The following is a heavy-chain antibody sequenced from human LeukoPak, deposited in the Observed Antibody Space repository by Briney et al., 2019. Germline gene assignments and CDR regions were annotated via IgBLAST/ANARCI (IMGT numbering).Heavy chain of an antibody. CDR2: ISSSGSTI. CDR1: GFTFSDYY. Sequence: GGSLRLSCAASGFTFSDYYMSWIRQAPGKGLEWVSYISSSGSTIYYADSVKGRFTISRDNAKNSLYLQMNSLRDEDTAVYYCARGGRRWLQLLGFVGDGLFDYWGQGTLVTVSS. V-gene: IGHV3-11*01. CDR3: ARGGRRWLQLLGFVGDGLFDY. D-gene: IGHD5-24*01. J-gene: IGHJ4*02.